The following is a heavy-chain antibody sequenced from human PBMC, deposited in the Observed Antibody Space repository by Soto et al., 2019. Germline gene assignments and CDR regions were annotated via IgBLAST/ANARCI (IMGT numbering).Heavy chain of an antibody. J-gene: IGHJ6*02. CDR1: GFTFTSSP. V-gene: IGHV1-58*02. Sequence: GASVKVSCKASGFTFTSSPMQCVRQARGQRLEWIGWIVVGSGNTNYAQKFQERVTITRDMSTSTAYMELSSLRSEDTAVYYCAAIPGPLPYYYGSGSYYYYYGMDVWGQGNTVTVSS. CDR2: IVVGSGNT. D-gene: IGHD3-10*01. CDR3: AAIPGPLPYYYGSGSYYYYYGMDV.